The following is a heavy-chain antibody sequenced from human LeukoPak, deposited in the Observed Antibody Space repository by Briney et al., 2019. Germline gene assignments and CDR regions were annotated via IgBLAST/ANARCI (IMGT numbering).Heavy chain of an antibody. CDR1: GYTFTGYY. CDR3: ARALAAAAGPRD. V-gene: IGHV1-2*06. Sequence: ASVKVSCKASGYTFTGYYMHWVRQAPGQGLEWMGRINPNSGGTNYARKFQGRVTMTRDTSISTAYMELSRLRSDDTAVYYCARALAAAAGPRDWGQGTLVTVSS. CDR2: INPNSGGT. J-gene: IGHJ4*02. D-gene: IGHD6-13*01.